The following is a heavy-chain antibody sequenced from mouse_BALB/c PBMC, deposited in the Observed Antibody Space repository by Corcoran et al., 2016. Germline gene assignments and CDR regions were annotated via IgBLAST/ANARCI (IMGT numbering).Heavy chain of an antibody. Sequence: LVKTGASVKISCKASGYSFTGFYMHWVKQSHGKSLEWIGYISCYNGATSYNQKFKGKDTFTVDKSSSTAYMQFNSLTSEDSAVYYCARRGKDGYYAMDYWGQGTSVTVSS. CDR2: ISCYNGAT. V-gene: IGHV1S34*01. CDR3: ARRGKDGYYAMDY. D-gene: IGHD2-3*01. CDR1: GYSFTGFY. J-gene: IGHJ4*01.